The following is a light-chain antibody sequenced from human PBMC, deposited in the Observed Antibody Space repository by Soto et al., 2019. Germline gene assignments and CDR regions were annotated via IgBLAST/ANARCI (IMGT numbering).Light chain of an antibody. CDR1: QSVLYDSNNKNY. Sequence: DIVISQSPDSLAASLFESATINCKSSQSVLYDSNNKNYLAWYKQKPGQPPKLLIYWASTRESGVPDRFSGSGSGTDFTLTITSLQAEDVAVYYCQQYYSIPLTFGGGTKVDIK. J-gene: IGKJ4*01. CDR3: QQYYSIPLT. V-gene: IGKV4-1*01. CDR2: WAS.